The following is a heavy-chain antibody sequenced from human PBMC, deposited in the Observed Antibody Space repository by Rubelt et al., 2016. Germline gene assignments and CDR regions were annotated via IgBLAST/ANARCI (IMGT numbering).Heavy chain of an antibody. V-gene: IGHV3-21*01. D-gene: IGHD3-3*01. J-gene: IGHJ6*02. Sequence: GGGLVKPGGSLRLSCAASGFTFSSYSMNWVRQAPGKGLEWVSSISSSSSYIYYADSVKGRFTISRDNAKNSLYLQLNSLRAEDTAVYYCASRNDFWSGPDYGMDVWGQGTTVTVSS. CDR2: ISSSSSYI. CDR1: GFTFSSYS. CDR3: ASRNDFWSGPDYGMDV.